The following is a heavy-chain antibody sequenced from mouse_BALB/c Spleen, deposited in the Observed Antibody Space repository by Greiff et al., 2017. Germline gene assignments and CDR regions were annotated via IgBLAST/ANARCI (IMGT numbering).Heavy chain of an antibody. J-gene: IGHJ2*01. CDR1: GYTFTSYT. D-gene: IGHD1-1*01. CDR3: ARSPTVDPFDY. CDR2: INPSSGYT. V-gene: IGHV1-4*02. Sequence: QVQLQQSAAELARPGASVKMSCKASGYTFTSYTMHWVKQRPGQGLEWIGYINPSSGYTEYNQKFKDKTTLTADKSSSTAYMQLSSLTSEDSAVYYCARSPTVDPFDYWGQGTTLTVSS.